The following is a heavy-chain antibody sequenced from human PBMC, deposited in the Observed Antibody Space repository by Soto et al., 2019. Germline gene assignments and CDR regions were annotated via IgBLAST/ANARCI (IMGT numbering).Heavy chain of an antibody. CDR2: ISSDGSEK. J-gene: IGHJ4*02. D-gene: IGHD4-17*01. CDR3: AKGAVTTSLYYFDY. V-gene: IGHV3-30*18. Sequence: QVQLVESGGGVVQPGRSLRLSCAASGFTFSTYGVHWVRQAPGKGLEWVAVISSDGSEKYYAGSVKGRVSISRDNSKSTLYLQMDSLRAEDTAVYYCAKGAVTTSLYYFDYWGQGTLVTFSS. CDR1: GFTFSTYG.